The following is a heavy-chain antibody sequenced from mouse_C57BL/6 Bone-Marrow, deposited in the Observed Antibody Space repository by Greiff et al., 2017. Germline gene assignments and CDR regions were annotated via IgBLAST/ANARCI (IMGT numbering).Heavy chain of an antibody. V-gene: IGHV1-69*01. D-gene: IGHD1-1*01. J-gene: IGHJ1*03. CDR1: GYTFTSYW. CDR2: IDPSDSYT. CDR3: ASGEYYYGSSPYWYFDV. Sequence: QVQLQQPGAELVMPGASVKLSCKASGYTFTSYWMHWVKQRPGQGLEWIGEIDPSDSYTNYNQKFKGKSTLTVDKSSSTAYMQLSSLTSEDSAVYYCASGEYYYGSSPYWYFDVWGTGTTVTGAS.